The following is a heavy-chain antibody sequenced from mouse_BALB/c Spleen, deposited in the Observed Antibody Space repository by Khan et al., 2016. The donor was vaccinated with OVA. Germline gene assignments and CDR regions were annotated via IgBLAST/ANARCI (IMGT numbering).Heavy chain of an antibody. CDR1: GYSFTLYY. J-gene: IGHJ3*01. CDR2: VNPNNGDS. CDR3: ARVYDFFAS. D-gene: IGHD2-14*01. Sequence: VQLKQSGPDLVKPGASVKISCKASGYSFTLYYLSWVKQSHGESLGWIGRVNPNNGDSAYNQKFKDRATLTVDKSSNTDYMDFRSLTSEDSAVYYCARVYDFFASWVQGTLVTVSA. V-gene: IGHV1-26*01.